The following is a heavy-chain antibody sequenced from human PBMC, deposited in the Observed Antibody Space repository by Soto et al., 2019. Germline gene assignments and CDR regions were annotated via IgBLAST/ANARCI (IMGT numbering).Heavy chain of an antibody. CDR3: ARWELPFDYYYYGMDV. D-gene: IGHD1-26*01. Sequence: EASVKVSCKASGYTFTSYGISWVRQAPGQGLEWMGWISAYNGNTNYAQKLQGRVTMTTDTSTSTAYMELRSLRSDDTAVYYCARWELPFDYYYYGMDVWGQGTTVTVS. J-gene: IGHJ6*02. CDR2: ISAYNGNT. CDR1: GYTFTSYG. V-gene: IGHV1-18*01.